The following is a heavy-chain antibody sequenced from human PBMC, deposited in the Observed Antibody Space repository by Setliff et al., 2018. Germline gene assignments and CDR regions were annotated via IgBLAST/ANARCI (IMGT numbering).Heavy chain of an antibody. Sequence: GESLKISCKASGYSFPSYWIGWVRQMPGKGLEWMGVIYPGDSGTRYSPSFQGQVTISADRSITTAYLQWSSLKASDTAMYYCARQAVAGSDAFDIWGQGTMVTVS. CDR2: IYPGDSGT. CDR1: GYSFPSYW. CDR3: ARQAVAGSDAFDI. D-gene: IGHD6-19*01. J-gene: IGHJ3*02. V-gene: IGHV5-51*01.